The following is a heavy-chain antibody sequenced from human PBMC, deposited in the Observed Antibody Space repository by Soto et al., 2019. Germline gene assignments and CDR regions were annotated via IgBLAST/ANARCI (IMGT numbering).Heavy chain of an antibody. D-gene: IGHD2-15*01. CDR2: IIPILGIA. CDR1: GGTFSSYT. J-gene: IGHJ4*02. Sequence: QVQLVQSGAEVKKPGSSVKVSCKASGGTFSSYTISWVRQAPGQGLEWMGRIIPILGIANYAQKFQGRVTITADKSTSTAYMELSRLRSEDTAVYYCARRGYCSGGSRYPSFDYWGQGTLVTVSS. V-gene: IGHV1-69*02. CDR3: ARRGYCSGGSRYPSFDY.